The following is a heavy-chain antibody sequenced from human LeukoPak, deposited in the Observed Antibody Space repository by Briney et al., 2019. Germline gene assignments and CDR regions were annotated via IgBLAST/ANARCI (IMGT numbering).Heavy chain of an antibody. CDR2: INPNSGGT. CDR3: ARDSNMDV. J-gene: IGHJ6*02. V-gene: IGHV1-2*02. CDR1: GYTFSDYY. Sequence: ASVKVSCKASGYTFSDYYMHWVRQAPGQGLEWMGWINPNSGGTNYAQKIQGRVTMTRDTSISTAYMELSRLRSDDTAVYYCARDSNMDVWGQGTTVTVSS. D-gene: IGHD4-11*01.